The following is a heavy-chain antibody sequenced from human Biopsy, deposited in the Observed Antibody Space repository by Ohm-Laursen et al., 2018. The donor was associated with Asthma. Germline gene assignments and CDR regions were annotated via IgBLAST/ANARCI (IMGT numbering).Heavy chain of an antibody. CDR1: GGTFSNFA. CDR3: ASDFPKDYVRYNFQF. Sequence: SSVKVSCKAPGGTFSNFAISWVRQAPGQGLEWLGGIMTVFGTTNYAQKFQGRVTMTEDTSTDTAYMELSSLSSDDTAVYYYASDFPKDYVRYNFQFWGQGTLVTVSS. D-gene: IGHD4-17*01. CDR2: IMTVFGTT. J-gene: IGHJ4*02. V-gene: IGHV1-69*06.